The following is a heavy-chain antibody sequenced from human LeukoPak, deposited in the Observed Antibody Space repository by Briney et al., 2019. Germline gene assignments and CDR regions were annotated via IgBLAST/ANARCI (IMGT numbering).Heavy chain of an antibody. CDR2: ISGSGGTT. J-gene: IGHJ3*02. V-gene: IGHV3-23*01. Sequence: GGSLRLSCAASGFTFSNYAMSWVRQAPGKGLEWVSAISGSGGTTYYADSVKGRFTFSRDNSKNTLYLQMNSLRAEDTAVYYCAKFKADGDYAKWDASDIWGQGTMVTVSS. CDR1: GFTFSNYA. CDR3: AKFKADGDYAKWDASDI. D-gene: IGHD4-17*01.